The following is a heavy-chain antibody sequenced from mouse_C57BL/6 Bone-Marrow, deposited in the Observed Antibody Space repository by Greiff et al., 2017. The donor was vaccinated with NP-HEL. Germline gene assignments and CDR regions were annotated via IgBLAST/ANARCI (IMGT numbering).Heavy chain of an antibody. J-gene: IGHJ4*01. CDR2: IRNKANGYTT. D-gene: IGHD1-1*01. CDR3: ARYPGFITTVNYAMDY. CDR1: GFTFTDYY. V-gene: IGHV7-3*01. Sequence: EVKVVESGGGLVQPGGSLSLSCAASGFTFTDYYMSWVRQPPGKALEWLGFIRNKANGYTTEYSASVKGRFTISRDNSQSILYLQMNALRAEDSATYYCARYPGFITTVNYAMDYWGQGTSVTVSS.